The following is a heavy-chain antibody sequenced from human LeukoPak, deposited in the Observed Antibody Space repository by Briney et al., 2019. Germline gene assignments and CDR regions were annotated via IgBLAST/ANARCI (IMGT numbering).Heavy chain of an antibody. CDR2: IYYSGST. J-gene: IGHJ4*02. Sequence: SETLSLTCTVSGGSISSGGYYWSWIRQHPGKGLEWIGYIYYSGSTYYNPSLKSRVTISVDTSKNQFSLKLSSVTAADTAVYYCARESVLRGKYYYDSRGYYYFDYWGQGTLVTVSS. D-gene: IGHD3-22*01. V-gene: IGHV4-31*03. CDR1: GGSISSGGYY. CDR3: ARESVLRGKYYYDSRGYYYFDY.